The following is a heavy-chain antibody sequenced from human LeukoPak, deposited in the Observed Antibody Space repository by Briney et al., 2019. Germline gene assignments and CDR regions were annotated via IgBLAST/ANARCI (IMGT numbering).Heavy chain of an antibody. Sequence: GSLRLSCAASGFTFSSYKMNWVRLAPGEGLEWVSYLCSSGGTIYYADSVKGRFTISRDNAKNSLYLQMNSLRAEDTAVYYCARIVYSSSWSRYYYYYYMDVWGKGTTVTVSS. V-gene: IGHV3-48*04. CDR3: ARIVYSSSWSRYYYYYYMDV. CDR1: GFTFSSYK. J-gene: IGHJ6*03. CDR2: LCSSGGTI. D-gene: IGHD6-13*01.